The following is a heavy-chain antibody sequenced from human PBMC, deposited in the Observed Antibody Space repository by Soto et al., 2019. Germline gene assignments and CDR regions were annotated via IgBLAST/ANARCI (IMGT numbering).Heavy chain of an antibody. CDR3: ARARYFDWLAPYYYYMAV. CDR1: GYTFTSYG. J-gene: IGHJ6*03. Sequence: GASVKVSCKASGYTFTSYGISWVRQAPGQGLEWMGWISAYNGNTNYAQKLQGRVTMTTDTSTSTAYMELRSLRSDDTAVYYCARARYFDWLAPYYYYMAVWGKGTTVTVSS. V-gene: IGHV1-18*01. D-gene: IGHD3-9*01. CDR2: ISAYNGNT.